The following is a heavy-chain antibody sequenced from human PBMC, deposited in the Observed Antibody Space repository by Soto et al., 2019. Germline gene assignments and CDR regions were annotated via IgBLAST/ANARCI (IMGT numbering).Heavy chain of an antibody. Sequence: SLIVSCAASGFTFSSYGMHWVRQAPGKGLEWVAVIWYDGSNKYYADSVKGRFTISRDNSKNTLYLQMNSLRAEDTAVYYCARGSSIAALREYYSYSSRMDVWGQGYTVTVSS. CDR2: IWYDGSNK. V-gene: IGHV3-33*01. CDR3: ARGSSIAALREYYSYSSRMDV. CDR1: GFTFSSYG. D-gene: IGHD6-6*01. J-gene: IGHJ6*02.